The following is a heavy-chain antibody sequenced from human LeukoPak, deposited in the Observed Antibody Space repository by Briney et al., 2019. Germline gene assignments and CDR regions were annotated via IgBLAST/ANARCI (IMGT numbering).Heavy chain of an antibody. CDR3: ARDAVPLSRGGSNSYLFDY. CDR2: ISYDGRNK. D-gene: IGHD2-15*01. V-gene: IGHV3-30*04. Sequence: GGSLRLSCAASGFTFSSYAMHWVRQAPGKGLEWVAVISYDGRNKYYADSVKGRFTISRDNSKNTLYLQMNSLRAEDTAVYYCARDAVPLSRGGSNSYLFDYWGQGTLVTVSS. CDR1: GFTFSSYA. J-gene: IGHJ4*02.